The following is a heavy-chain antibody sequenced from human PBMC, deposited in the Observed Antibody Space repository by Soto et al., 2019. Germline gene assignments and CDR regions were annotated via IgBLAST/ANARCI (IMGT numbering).Heavy chain of an antibody. V-gene: IGHV3-7*05. CDR2: IKQDGSEK. CDR1: GSTFSSYW. J-gene: IGHJ4*02. CDR3: MTNSVLRYFVWSFDY. Sequence: ESGGGLVQPGGSLRLSCAASGSTFSSYWMSWVRQAPGKGLEWVANIKQDGSEKYYVDSVKGRFTISRDNAKNSLYLQMNSLRAEDTAVYYCMTNSVLRYFVWSFDYWGQGTLVTVSS. D-gene: IGHD3-9*01.